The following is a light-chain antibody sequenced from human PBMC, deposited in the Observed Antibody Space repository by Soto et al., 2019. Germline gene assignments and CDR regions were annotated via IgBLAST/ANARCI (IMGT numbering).Light chain of an antibody. CDR1: SGHSNYA. J-gene: IGLJ2*01. CDR2: INSDGSN. CDR3: QTWGSGIVV. Sequence: QLVLTQSPSASASLGASVKLTCTLSSGHSNYAIAWHQQQPEKGPRYPMKINSDGSNSKGDGIPDRFSGSSSGAERYLTISSLQSEDEADYCCQTWGSGIVVFGGGTQLAVL. V-gene: IGLV4-69*01.